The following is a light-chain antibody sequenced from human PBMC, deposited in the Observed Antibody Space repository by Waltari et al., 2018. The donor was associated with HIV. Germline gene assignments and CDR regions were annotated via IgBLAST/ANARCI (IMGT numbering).Light chain of an antibody. J-gene: IGKJ2*01. CDR3: QQRRNWPPVYT. Sequence: EIVLTQSPATLSLSPGERATLSCRASQSLSSYLAWYQQKPGQAPRLLVYGASNRATGIPARFSGSGSGTDFTLTISSLEPEDFAVYYCQQRRNWPPVYTFGQGTKLEIK. CDR1: QSLSSY. V-gene: IGKV3-11*01. CDR2: GAS.